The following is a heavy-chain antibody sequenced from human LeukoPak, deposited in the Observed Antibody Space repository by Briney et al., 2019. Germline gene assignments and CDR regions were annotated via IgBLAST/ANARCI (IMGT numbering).Heavy chain of an antibody. CDR3: ARDRKGWPNYYYYYMDV. Sequence: ASVKVSCKASGYTFTSYYMHWVRQAPGQGLEWMGIINPSGGSTSYAQKFQGRVTMTRDMSTSTVYMELSSLASEDTAVYYCARDRKGWPNYYYYYMDVWGKGTTVTVSS. CDR1: GYTFTSYY. D-gene: IGHD2-15*01. CDR2: INPSGGST. J-gene: IGHJ6*03. V-gene: IGHV1-46*01.